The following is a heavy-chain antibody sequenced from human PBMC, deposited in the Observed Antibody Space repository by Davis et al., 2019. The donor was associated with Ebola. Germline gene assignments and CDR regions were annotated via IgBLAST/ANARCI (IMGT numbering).Heavy chain of an antibody. CDR1: GFSFSGYW. J-gene: IGHJ6*02. CDR2: ISGSGGST. V-gene: IGHV3-23*01. D-gene: IGHD4-23*01. Sequence: GESLKISCAASGFSFSGYWMSWARQAPGKGLEWVSAISGSGGSTYYADSVKGRFTISRDNSKNTLYLQMNSLRAEDTAVYYCAKDVLAGRGTTLGYYYGMDVWGQGTTVTVSS. CDR3: AKDVLAGRGTTLGYYYGMDV.